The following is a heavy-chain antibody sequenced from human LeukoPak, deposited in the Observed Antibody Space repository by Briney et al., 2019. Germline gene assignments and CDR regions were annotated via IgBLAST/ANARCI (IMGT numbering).Heavy chain of an antibody. J-gene: IGHJ4*02. CDR3: ARATSGWAYYAYDY. D-gene: IGHD6-19*01. CDR2: IGGSGGTT. V-gene: IGHV3-23*01. Sequence: GGSLRLSCAASGFTFSTYAMRWARQAQGRGLEWVSAIGGSGGTTYSADSVKRRFTISRDNSNTTLYLHMNRLRAEDTAIYYCARATSGWAYYAYDYWGQGTLVTVSS. CDR1: GFTFSTYA.